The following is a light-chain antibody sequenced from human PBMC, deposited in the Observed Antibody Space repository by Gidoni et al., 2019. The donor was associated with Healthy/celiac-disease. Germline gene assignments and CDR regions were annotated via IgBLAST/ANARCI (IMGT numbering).Light chain of an antibody. CDR3: QQRSNWPPYS. J-gene: IGKJ2*03. CDR2: DAS. V-gene: IGKV3-11*01. Sequence: DILLKQSPATLSLSPGERATLSCRASQSVSSYLAWYQQKPGQAPRLLIYDASNRATGIPARFSGSGSGTDFTLTISSLEPEDCAVYYCQQRSNWPPYSFGQGTKLEIK. CDR1: QSVSSY.